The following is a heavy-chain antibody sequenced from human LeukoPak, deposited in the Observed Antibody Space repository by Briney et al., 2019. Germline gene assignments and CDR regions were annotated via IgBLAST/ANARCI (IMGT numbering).Heavy chain of an antibody. V-gene: IGHV4-59*02. Sequence: SETLSLTCTISGGSVSDYYWSWIRQSPGKGLEWIGYIYHTGSTSYSPSLKSRVTISADTSQNQFSLKLSSVTAADTAVYYCARDRYYDFWSGRNWFDPWGQGTLVTVSS. CDR3: ARDRYYDFWSGRNWFDP. CDR2: IYHTGST. CDR1: GGSVSDYY. J-gene: IGHJ5*02. D-gene: IGHD3-3*01.